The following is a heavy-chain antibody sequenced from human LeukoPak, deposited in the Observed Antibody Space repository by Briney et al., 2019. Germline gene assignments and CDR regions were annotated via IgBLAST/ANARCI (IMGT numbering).Heavy chain of an antibody. CDR2: IIPIFGTA. V-gene: IGHV1-69*13. Sequence: SAKVSCKASGGTFSSYAISWVRQAPGQGLEWMGGIIPIFGTANYAQKFQGRVTITADESTSTAYMELSSLRSEDTAVYYCARRGYCSSTSCLTEYYFDYWGQGTLVTVSS. D-gene: IGHD2-2*01. J-gene: IGHJ4*02. CDR1: GGTFSSYA. CDR3: ARRGYCSSTSCLTEYYFDY.